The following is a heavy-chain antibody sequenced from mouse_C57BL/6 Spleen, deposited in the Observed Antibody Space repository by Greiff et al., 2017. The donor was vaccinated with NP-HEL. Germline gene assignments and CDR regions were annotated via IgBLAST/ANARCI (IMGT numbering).Heavy chain of an antibody. V-gene: IGHV1-80*01. J-gene: IGHJ1*03. CDR2: IYPGDGDT. Sequence: VQLQQSGAELVKPGASEKISCKASGYAFSSYWMNWVKQRPGKGLEWIGQIYPGDGDTNYNGKFKGKATLTADKSSSTAYMQLSSLTSEDSAVYFCARDGNYEDWYFDVWGTGTTVTVSS. CDR3: ARDGNYEDWYFDV. D-gene: IGHD2-1*01. CDR1: GYAFSSYW.